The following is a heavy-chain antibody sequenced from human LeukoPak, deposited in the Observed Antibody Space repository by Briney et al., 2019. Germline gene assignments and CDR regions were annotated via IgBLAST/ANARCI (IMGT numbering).Heavy chain of an antibody. D-gene: IGHD1-1*01. CDR1: GFTFSSYS. CDR3: TSPVGNWNDADY. J-gene: IGHJ4*02. Sequence: GGSLRLSCAASGFTFSSYSMNWVRQAPGKGLEWVSSISSSSSYIYYADSVKGRFTISRDNAKNSLYLQMNSLRAEDTAVYYCTSPVGNWNDADYWGQGTLVTVSS. CDR2: ISSSSSYI. V-gene: IGHV3-21*01.